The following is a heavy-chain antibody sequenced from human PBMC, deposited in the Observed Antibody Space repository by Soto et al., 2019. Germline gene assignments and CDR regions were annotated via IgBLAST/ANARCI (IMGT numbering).Heavy chain of an antibody. V-gene: IGHV1-69*01. J-gene: IGHJ5*01. CDR3: AREFRVAAYSP. Sequence: QVHLVQSGAEVKKPGSSVKVSCKTSGGTFSSYTISWIRQAPGQGLEWLGGIVSVYTSTNYAQKFHGRVTITADESTSTAYWELTGLRSDGTAIYYCAREFRVAAYSPWGPGTLVTVSS. CDR1: GGTFSSYT. D-gene: IGHD6-19*01. CDR2: IVSVYTST.